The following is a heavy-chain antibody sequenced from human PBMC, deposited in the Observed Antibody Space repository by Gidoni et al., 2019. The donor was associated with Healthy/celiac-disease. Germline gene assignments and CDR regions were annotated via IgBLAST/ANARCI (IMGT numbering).Heavy chain of an antibody. V-gene: IGHV3-30*19. CDR3: ARDPYTMVRGLGVERAFDI. Sequence: QVQLVESGGGVVQPGRSLRLSCAASGFTFSSYGMHWVRQAPGKGLEWVAVISYDGSNKYYADSVKGRFTISRDNSKNTLYLQMNSLRAEDTAVYYCARDPYTMVRGLGVERAFDIWGQGTMVTVSS. CDR1: GFTFSSYG. J-gene: IGHJ3*02. CDR2: ISYDGSNK. D-gene: IGHD3-10*01.